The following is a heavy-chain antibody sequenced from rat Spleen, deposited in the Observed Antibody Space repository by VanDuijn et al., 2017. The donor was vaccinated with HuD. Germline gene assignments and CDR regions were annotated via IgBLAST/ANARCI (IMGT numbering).Heavy chain of an antibody. J-gene: IGHJ3*01. Sequence: EVQLVESGGDFVQPGRSLKLSCAASGFTFSDYNMAWVRQAPKKGLEWVATINYDDSGTYYRDSVKGRFTISRDNAKSTLYLQMDSLRSEDTATYYCARPLDHYFDVYWFAYWGQGTLVTVSS. CDR1: GFTFSDYN. D-gene: IGHD1-12*01. CDR2: INYDDSGT. CDR3: ARPLDHYFDVYWFAY. V-gene: IGHV5-7*01.